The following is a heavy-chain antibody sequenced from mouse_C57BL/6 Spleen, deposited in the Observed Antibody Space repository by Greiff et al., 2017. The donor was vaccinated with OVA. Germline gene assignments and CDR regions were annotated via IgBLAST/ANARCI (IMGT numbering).Heavy chain of an antibody. CDR3: ARTDEDDGYPAWFAY. J-gene: IGHJ3*01. Sequence: QVQLQQSGAELVKPGASVKLSCKASGYTFTSYWMHWVKQRPGRGLEWIGRIDPNSGGTKYNEKFKSKATLTVDKPSITAYMQLSSLTSEDSAVYYCARTDEDDGYPAWFAYWGKGTLVTVSA. D-gene: IGHD2-3*01. CDR1: GYTFTSYW. CDR2: IDPNSGGT. V-gene: IGHV1-72*01.